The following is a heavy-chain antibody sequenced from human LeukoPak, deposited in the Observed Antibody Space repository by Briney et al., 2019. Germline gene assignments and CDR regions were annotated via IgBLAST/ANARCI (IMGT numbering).Heavy chain of an antibody. D-gene: IGHD2-2*02. CDR1: GFNFASNW. Sequence: GGSLRLSCAASGFNFASNWMHWVRQTPGKGLMWVSRINSGGSGTSYADSVEGRFTISRDNAKNTLYLQMNSLRAEDTAVYYCARASILVVPAAIYWFDPWGQGTLVTVSS. CDR3: ARASILVVPAAIYWFDP. V-gene: IGHV3-74*01. J-gene: IGHJ5*02. CDR2: INSGGSGT.